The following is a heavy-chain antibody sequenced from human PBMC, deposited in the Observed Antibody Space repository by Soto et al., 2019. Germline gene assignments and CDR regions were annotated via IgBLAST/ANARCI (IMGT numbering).Heavy chain of an antibody. V-gene: IGHV1-69*13. CDR1: GGTFSSYA. CDR3: ARQLNLRNYGMDV. Sequence: SVKVSCKASGGTFSSYAISWVRQAPGQGLEWMGGIIPIFGTANYAQKFQGRVTITADESTSTAYMELSSLRSEDTAVYYCARQLNLRNYGMDVWGQGTTVTVSS. J-gene: IGHJ6*02. D-gene: IGHD2-2*01. CDR2: IIPIFGTA.